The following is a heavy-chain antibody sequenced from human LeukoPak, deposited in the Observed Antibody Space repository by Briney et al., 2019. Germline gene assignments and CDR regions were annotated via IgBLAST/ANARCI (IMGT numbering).Heavy chain of an antibody. CDR1: GFTFTGYY. Sequence: GASVKVSCKASGFTFTGYYIHWARQAPGQGLEWMGYINPHSGVTNSPQKFQGRVTMTTDTSISAVYMELSSLISDDTAIYYCVREGNELLSKNFDYWGQGALVTVSS. D-gene: IGHD2-21*02. CDR2: INPHSGVT. CDR3: VREGNELLSKNFDY. V-gene: IGHV1-2*02. J-gene: IGHJ4*02.